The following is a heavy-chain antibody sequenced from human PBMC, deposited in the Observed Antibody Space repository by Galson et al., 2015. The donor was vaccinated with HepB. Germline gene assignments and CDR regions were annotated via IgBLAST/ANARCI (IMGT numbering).Heavy chain of an antibody. CDR3: ARAYYDILTGYYEY. CDR2: ISAYNGNT. Sequence: SVKVSCKASGYTFTSYGISWVRQAPGQGLEWMGWISAYNGNTNYAQKVQGRVTMTTDTSTSTAYMELRSLRSDDTAVYYCARAYYDILTGYYEYWGQGTLVTVSS. J-gene: IGHJ4*02. CDR1: GYTFTSYG. V-gene: IGHV1-18*01. D-gene: IGHD3-9*01.